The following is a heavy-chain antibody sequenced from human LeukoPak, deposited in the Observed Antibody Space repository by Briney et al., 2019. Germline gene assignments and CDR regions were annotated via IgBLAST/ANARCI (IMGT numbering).Heavy chain of an antibody. CDR3: ARDNRGYCSGGSCYDWFDP. Sequence: PSGTLSLTCPVSGGSIRRYYLRWIRQPAGKGLEWIGRIYYNWCTNYNPSLKRRVTMSVDTSKNQFSLKLSSVTAADTAVYYCARDNRGYCSGGSCYDWFDPWGQGTLVPVSS. D-gene: IGHD2-15*01. J-gene: IGHJ5*02. V-gene: IGHV4-4*07. CDR1: GGSIRRYY. CDR2: IYYNWCT.